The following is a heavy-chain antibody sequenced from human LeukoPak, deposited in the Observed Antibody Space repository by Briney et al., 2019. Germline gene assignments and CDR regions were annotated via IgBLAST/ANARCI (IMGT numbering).Heavy chain of an antibody. CDR2: ISYDGSNK. V-gene: IGHV3-30*18. J-gene: IGHJ6*02. D-gene: IGHD2-2*01. CDR3: AKALDCSSTSCRRGLYYYYGMDV. Sequence: GGSLRLSCVASGFTFSSYGMHWVRRAPGKGLEWVAVISYDGSNKFYADSVKGRFTISRDNSKNTLYLQMNSLRAEDTAVYSCAKALDCSSTSCRRGLYYYYGMDVWGQGTTVTVSS. CDR1: GFTFSSYG.